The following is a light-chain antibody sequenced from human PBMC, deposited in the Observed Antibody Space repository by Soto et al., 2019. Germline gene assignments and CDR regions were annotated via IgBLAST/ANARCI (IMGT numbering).Light chain of an antibody. CDR2: AAS. CDR3: QQTYSMPVT. J-gene: IGKJ2*01. V-gene: IGKV1-39*01. Sequence: DVQMTQSPSSLSASVGDRVTITCRASQSISSFLNWYQQRPGTAPKLLLYAASNLESGVPSRFSGRGSATDFTLTISSLQPEDFATYFCQQTYSMPVTFGQGTKLEMK. CDR1: QSISSF.